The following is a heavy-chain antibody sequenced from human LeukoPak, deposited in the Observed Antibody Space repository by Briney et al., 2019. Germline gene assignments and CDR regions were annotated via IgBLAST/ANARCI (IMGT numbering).Heavy chain of an antibody. J-gene: IGHJ4*02. CDR3: TKSGGGSGWTGGIDY. V-gene: IGHV3-30*02. CDR2: IRYDGRNI. Sequence: GGSLRLSCAASSFTFRSYGMHWVRQAPGKGLEWVAFIRYDGRNIYYADSVEGRFTISRDNSKNTLYLQMNSMSAEDTAIYYCTKSGGGSGWTGGIDYWGQGTLVTVSS. D-gene: IGHD6-19*01. CDR1: SFTFRSYG.